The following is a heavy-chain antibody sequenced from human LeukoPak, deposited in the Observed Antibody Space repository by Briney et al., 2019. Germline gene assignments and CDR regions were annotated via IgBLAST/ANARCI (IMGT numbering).Heavy chain of an antibody. Sequence: VASVKVSCKASGGTFSSYTISWVRQAPRQGLEWMGRIIPILGIANYAQKFQGRVTITADKSTSTAYMELSSLRSEDTAVYYCARALSTHYYDSSGYSNWGQGTLVTVSS. CDR2: IIPILGIA. J-gene: IGHJ4*02. CDR3: ARALSTHYYDSSGYSN. V-gene: IGHV1-69*02. CDR1: GGTFSSYT. D-gene: IGHD3-22*01.